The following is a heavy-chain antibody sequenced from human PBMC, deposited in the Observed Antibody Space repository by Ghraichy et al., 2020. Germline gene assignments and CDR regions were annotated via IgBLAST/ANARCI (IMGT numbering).Heavy chain of an antibody. D-gene: IGHD6-13*01. V-gene: IGHV3-11*06. Sequence: LSLTCAASGFTFSDYYMSWIRQAPGKGLEWVSYISSSSSYTNYADSVKGRFTISRDNAKNSLYLQMNSLRAEDTAVYYCASVGAAAGTLFDYWGQGTLVTVFS. CDR3: ASVGAAAGTLFDY. CDR1: GFTFSDYY. J-gene: IGHJ4*02. CDR2: ISSSSSYT.